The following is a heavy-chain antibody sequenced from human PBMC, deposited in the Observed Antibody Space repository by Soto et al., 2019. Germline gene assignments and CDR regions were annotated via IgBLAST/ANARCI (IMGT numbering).Heavy chain of an antibody. J-gene: IGHJ6*02. CDR3: ARSNDFWSGPMDV. D-gene: IGHD3-3*01. V-gene: IGHV1-69*13. CDR2: IIPIFGTA. Sequence: ASVKVSCKASGGTFSSYAISGVRQAPGQGLEWMGGIIPIFGTANYAQKFQGRVTITADESTSTAYMELSSLRSEDTAVYYCARSNDFWSGPMDVWGQGTTVTVSS. CDR1: GGTFSSYA.